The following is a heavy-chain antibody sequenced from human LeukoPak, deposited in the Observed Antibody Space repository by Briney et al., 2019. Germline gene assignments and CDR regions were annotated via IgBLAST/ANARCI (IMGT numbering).Heavy chain of an antibody. D-gene: IGHD3-3*01. CDR3: AKDSAYYDFWSGYPAINFDY. CDR1: GFTFSSYS. J-gene: IGHJ4*02. V-gene: IGHV3-23*01. CDR2: ISGSGGST. Sequence: GGSLRLSCTISGFTFSSYSMNWVRQAPGKGLEWVSAISGSGGSTYYADSVKGRFTISRDNSKNTLYLQMNSLRAEDTAVYYCAKDSAYYDFWSGYPAINFDYWGQGTLVTVSS.